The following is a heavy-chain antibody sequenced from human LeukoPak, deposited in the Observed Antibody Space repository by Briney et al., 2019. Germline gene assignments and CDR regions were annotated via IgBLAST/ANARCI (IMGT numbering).Heavy chain of an antibody. CDR2: ISGSGGST. D-gene: IGHD6-19*01. CDR3: AKPAKKSGIAVAGLLVGAFDI. Sequence: GGSLRLSCAASGFTFSSYAMSWVRQAPGKGLEWVSAISGSGGSTYYADSVKGRFTISRDNSKNTLYLQMNSLRAEDTAVYYCAKPAKKSGIAVAGLLVGAFDIWGQGTMVTVSS. J-gene: IGHJ3*02. CDR1: GFTFSSYA. V-gene: IGHV3-23*01.